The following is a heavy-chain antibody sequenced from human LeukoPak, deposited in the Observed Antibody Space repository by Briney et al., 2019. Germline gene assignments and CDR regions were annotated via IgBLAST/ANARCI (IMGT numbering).Heavy chain of an antibody. V-gene: IGHV4-59*01. CDR1: GGYISGNY. D-gene: IGHD3-22*01. J-gene: IGHJ6*02. CDR3: ARDRKYCDDSGGYSPSYCYGLDV. Sequence: PSETLSLTCSISGGYISGNYWSWIRQTPGKGLEWIGYIYSSGRTNYNPSLKSRVAISADTSKNQLSLKLSSVTAADTAVYYCARDRKYCDDSGGYSPSYCYGLDVWGRGTTVTVSS. CDR2: IYSSGRT.